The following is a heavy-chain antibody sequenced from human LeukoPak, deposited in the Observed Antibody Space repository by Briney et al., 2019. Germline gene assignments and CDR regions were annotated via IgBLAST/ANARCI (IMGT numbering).Heavy chain of an antibody. CDR1: GFTVSSNY. CDR2: IYSGGST. J-gene: IGHJ4*02. Sequence: GGSLRLSCEGSGFTVSSNYMSWVRQAPGKGLEWVSVIYSGGSTYYAGSVKGRFTISKDNSKNTLYLQMNSLRAEDTAVYYCATSAAVRLFDYWGQGALVTVSS. V-gene: IGHV3-53*01. D-gene: IGHD2-2*01. CDR3: ATSAAVRLFDY.